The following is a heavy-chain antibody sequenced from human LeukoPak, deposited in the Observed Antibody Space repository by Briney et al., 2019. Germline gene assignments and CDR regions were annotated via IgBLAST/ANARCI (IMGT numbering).Heavy chain of an antibody. CDR1: GGSISSYY. CDR2: IYYSGST. CDR3: AGHQPLLSWFDP. J-gene: IGHJ5*02. V-gene: IGHV4-59*01. D-gene: IGHD2-2*01. Sequence: PSETLSLTCTVSGGSISSYYWSWIRQPPGKGLEWIGYIYYSGSTNYNPSLKSRVTISVDTSKNQFSLRLSDVTARDSAVYYCAGHQPLLSWFDPWGQGTLVTVSS.